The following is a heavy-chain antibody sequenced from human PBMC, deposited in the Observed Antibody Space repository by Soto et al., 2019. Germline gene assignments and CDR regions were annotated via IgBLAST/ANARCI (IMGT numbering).Heavy chain of an antibody. Sequence: ASVKVSCKASGYTLTSYGISWVRQAPGEGLEWMGWISAYNGNTNYAQKLQGRVTMTTDTSTSTAYMELRSLRSDDTAVYYCARVGLYDILTGYPYYYYGMDVWGQGTTVTVSS. CDR3: ARVGLYDILTGYPYYYYGMDV. J-gene: IGHJ6*02. D-gene: IGHD3-9*01. CDR2: ISAYNGNT. V-gene: IGHV1-18*01. CDR1: GYTLTSYG.